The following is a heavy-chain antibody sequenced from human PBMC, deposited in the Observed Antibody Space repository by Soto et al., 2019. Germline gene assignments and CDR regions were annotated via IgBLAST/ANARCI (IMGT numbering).Heavy chain of an antibody. Sequence: LRLSCTASGFTFGDYAMSWFRQAPGKGLEWVGFIRSKAYGGTTEYAASVKGRFTISRDDSKSIAYLQMNSLKTEDTAVYYCTRRDYCTNGVCYRGFSDYWGQGTLVTVSS. D-gene: IGHD2-8*01. CDR2: IRSKAYGGTT. V-gene: IGHV3-49*03. CDR1: GFTFGDYA. J-gene: IGHJ4*02. CDR3: TRRDYCTNGVCYRGFSDY.